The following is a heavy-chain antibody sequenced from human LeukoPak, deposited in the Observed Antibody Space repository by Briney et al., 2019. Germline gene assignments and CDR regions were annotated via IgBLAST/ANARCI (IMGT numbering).Heavy chain of an antibody. CDR1: GFSFRTHS. J-gene: IGHJ6*03. CDR2: ITSFGSDI. D-gene: IGHD3-3*01. CDR3: ARAHDFWSGYGGNYMDV. V-gene: IGHV3-21*01. Sequence: GGSLRLSCAASGFSFRTHSMKWARQAPGKGLEWVSSITSFGSDIYYADSVKGRFTISRDDGKNSLYLQMNSLGAEDSAVYYCARAHDFWSGYGGNYMDVWGKGTTVTVS.